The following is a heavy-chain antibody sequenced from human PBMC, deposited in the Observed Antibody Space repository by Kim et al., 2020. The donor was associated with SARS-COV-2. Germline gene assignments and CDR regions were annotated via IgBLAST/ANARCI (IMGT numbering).Heavy chain of an antibody. CDR2: ISAYNGNT. Sequence: ASVKVSCKASGYTFTSYGISWVRQAPGQGLEWMGWISAYNGNTNYAQKLQGRVTMTTDTSTSTAYMELRSLRSDDTAVYYCARDGGGYSYGYPLYGMDVWGQGTTVTVSS. D-gene: IGHD5-18*01. V-gene: IGHV1-18*01. CDR1: GYTFTSYG. CDR3: ARDGGGYSYGYPLYGMDV. J-gene: IGHJ6*02.